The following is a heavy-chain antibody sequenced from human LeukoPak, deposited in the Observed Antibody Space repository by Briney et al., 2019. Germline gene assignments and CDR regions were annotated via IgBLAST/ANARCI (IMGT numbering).Heavy chain of an antibody. D-gene: IGHD1-1*01. CDR3: ARQIRVGFTTGGDFDY. CDR1: GGSLNNYY. CDR2: IYYSGNTHSGST. J-gene: IGHJ4*02. V-gene: IGHV4-59*01. Sequence: SETRSLTCTVSGGSLNNYYWSWIRQPPGKGPEWIGYIYYSGNTHSGSTNYNPSLKSRVTISVDTSKSQFSLKLISVTAADTAVYYCARQIRVGFTTGGDFDYWGQGTLVTVSS.